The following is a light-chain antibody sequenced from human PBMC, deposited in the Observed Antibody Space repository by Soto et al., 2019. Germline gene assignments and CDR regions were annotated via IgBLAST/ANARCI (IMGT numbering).Light chain of an antibody. CDR1: NSDIGAYSR. Sequence: QSAPTQPASLSGSPGQSITISCTGTNSDIGAYSRVCWYQQHPGKVPRLIIFAVSNRPSGVSNRFSGSKSGNTASLTISGLLAEDESDYYCVSYTRSDSWVFGGGTKLTLL. CDR2: AVS. V-gene: IGLV2-14*03. CDR3: VSYTRSDSWV. J-gene: IGLJ3*02.